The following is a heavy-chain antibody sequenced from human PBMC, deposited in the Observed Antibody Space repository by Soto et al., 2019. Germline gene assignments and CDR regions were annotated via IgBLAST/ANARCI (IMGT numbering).Heavy chain of an antibody. CDR3: PLLSLSSRTYWVGGIFYY. D-gene: IGHD1-26*01. V-gene: IGHV2-5*02. CDR1: GFSLSTSGVG. Sequence: QITLKESGPTRVKPTQTLTLTCTFSGFSLSTSGVGVGWISQPPGKALEWLVVFYWDDDNRYSPSLQIILTITKYTFNNQVVLTLPNLDPADTATYYRPLLSLSSRTYWVGGIFYYWGQGTLVTVSS. J-gene: IGHJ4*02. CDR2: FYWDDDN.